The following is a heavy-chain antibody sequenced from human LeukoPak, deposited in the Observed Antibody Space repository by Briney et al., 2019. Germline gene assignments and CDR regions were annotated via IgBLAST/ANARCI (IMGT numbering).Heavy chain of an antibody. D-gene: IGHD1-26*01. CDR2: INPNSGGT. CDR1: GYTFTGYY. J-gene: IGHJ4*02. CDR3: ARAIVGASTFDY. Sequence: ASVKVSCKASGYTFTGYYMHWVRQAPGQGLEWMGWINPNSGGTNYAQKFRGWVTMTRDTSISTAYMELSRLRSDDTAVYYCARAIVGASTFDYWGQGTLVTVSS. V-gene: IGHV1-2*04.